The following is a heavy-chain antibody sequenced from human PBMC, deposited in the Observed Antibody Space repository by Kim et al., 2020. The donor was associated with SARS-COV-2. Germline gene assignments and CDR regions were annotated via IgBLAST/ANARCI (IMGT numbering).Heavy chain of an antibody. J-gene: IGHJ3*01. CDR3: ASPERYDFWRLAFDV. CDR2: IYYSGST. V-gene: IGHV4-39*01. CDR1: GGSISSSSYY. D-gene: IGHD3-3*01. Sequence: SETLSLTCTVSGGSISSSSYYWGWIRQPPGKGLEWIGSIYYSGSTYYNPSLKSRVTISVDTSKNQFSLKLSSVTAADTAVYYFASPERYDFWRLAFDVWGQGTMVTVST.